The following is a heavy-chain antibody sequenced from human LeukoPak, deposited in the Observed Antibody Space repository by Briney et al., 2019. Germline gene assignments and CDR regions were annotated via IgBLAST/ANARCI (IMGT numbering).Heavy chain of an antibody. Sequence: PGGSLRLSCVVSGFTFKDYSWNWVCQAPGKGLEWVSYISKDTITTTYADSVKGRFTLSRDNAKNSLFLQMNSLRVEDTAVYYCARERYSGYYYDLDYWGQGIQVTVSS. J-gene: IGHJ4*02. CDR3: ARERYSGYYYDLDY. D-gene: IGHD3-22*01. CDR1: GFTFKDYS. V-gene: IGHV3-48*04. CDR2: ISKDTITT.